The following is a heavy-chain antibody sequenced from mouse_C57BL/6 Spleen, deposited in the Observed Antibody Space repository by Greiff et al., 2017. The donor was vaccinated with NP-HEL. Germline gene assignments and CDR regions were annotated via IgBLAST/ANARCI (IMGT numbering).Heavy chain of an antibody. CDR2: SWWDDDK. CDR3: ARALYYSDY. J-gene: IGHJ2*01. V-gene: IGHV8-8*01. CDR1: GFSLSTFGMG. Sequence: QVTLKVSGPGILQPSQTLSLTCSFSGFSLSTFGMGVGWIRQPSGMGLDWVEHSWWDDDKYYHPALKSRITISKDTSKNHVFLKLGNVDTADTATYYSARALYYSDYWGQGTTLTVSS.